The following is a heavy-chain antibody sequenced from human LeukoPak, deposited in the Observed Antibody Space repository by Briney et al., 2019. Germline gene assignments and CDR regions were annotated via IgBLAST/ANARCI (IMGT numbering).Heavy chain of an antibody. CDR3: ARQFRDSSGYYSYYFDY. Sequence: GESLEISCKGSGSSFTTYWIGWVRQMPGRGLEWMGIIYPGDSDTRYSPSFQGQVTISADKSISTAYLQWSSLKASDTAMYYCARQFRDSSGYYSYYFDYWGQGTLVTVSS. J-gene: IGHJ4*02. CDR1: GSSFTTYW. CDR2: IYPGDSDT. V-gene: IGHV5-51*01. D-gene: IGHD3-22*01.